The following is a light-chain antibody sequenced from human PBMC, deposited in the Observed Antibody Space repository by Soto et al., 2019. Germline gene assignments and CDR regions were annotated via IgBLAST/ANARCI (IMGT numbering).Light chain of an antibody. V-gene: IGLV1-36*01. CDR2: YDD. CDR3: AAWDDSLNGLV. Sequence: QSVLTQPPSVSEAPRQRVTISCSGSSSNIGNNAVNWYQQLPGKAPKLLIYYDDLLPSGVSDRFSGSKSGTSASLAISGLQSADAADYYCAAWDDSLNGLVFGGGTKLTVL. J-gene: IGLJ2*01. CDR1: SSNIGNNA.